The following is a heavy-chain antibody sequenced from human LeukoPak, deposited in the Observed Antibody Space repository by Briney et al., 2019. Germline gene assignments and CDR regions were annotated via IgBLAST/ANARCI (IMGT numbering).Heavy chain of an antibody. CDR1: GGSFSGYY. CDR2: INHSGST. J-gene: IGHJ4*02. D-gene: IGHD3-10*01. V-gene: IGHV4-34*01. Sequence: SETLSLTCAVYGGSFSGYYWSWIRQPPGKGLEWIGEINHSGSTNYNPSLKSRVTISVDTSKNQFSLKLSSVTAADTAVYYCARGRITMVRGVIIRQGFDYWGQGTLVTVSS. CDR3: ARGRITMVRGVIIRQGFDY.